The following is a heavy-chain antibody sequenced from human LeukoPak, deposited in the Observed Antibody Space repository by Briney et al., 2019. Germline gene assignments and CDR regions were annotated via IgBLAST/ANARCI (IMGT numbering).Heavy chain of an antibody. D-gene: IGHD1-26*01. CDR1: GFTFSSYG. CDR2: ISYDGSNK. J-gene: IGHJ4*02. V-gene: IGHV3-30*18. CDR3: AKDSGSYWTTGGGDY. Sequence: QPGRSLRLSCAASGFTFSSYGMPWVRQAPGKGLEWVAVISYDGSNKYYADSVKGRFTISRDNSKNTLYLQMNSLRAEDTAAYYCAKDSGSYWTTGGGDYWGQGTLVTVSS.